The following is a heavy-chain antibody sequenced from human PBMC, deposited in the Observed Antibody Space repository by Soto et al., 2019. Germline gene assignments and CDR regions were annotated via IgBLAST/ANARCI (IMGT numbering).Heavy chain of an antibody. CDR3: AKEPAIVLVQAAMNYYSGMDV. D-gene: IGHD2-2*01. J-gene: IGHJ6*02. CDR1: GFTFSRYG. Sequence: QVQLVESWGGVVQTGRSLRPSCAASGFTFSRYGMHWVRQPPGKGLEWVAFRSYDGSNKYYADSVKGRFTISRDNPKHPLYLQMNSLRAEDTAVYYCAKEPAIVLVQAAMNYYSGMDVWGQGTTGTVSS. CDR2: RSYDGSNK. V-gene: IGHV3-30*18.